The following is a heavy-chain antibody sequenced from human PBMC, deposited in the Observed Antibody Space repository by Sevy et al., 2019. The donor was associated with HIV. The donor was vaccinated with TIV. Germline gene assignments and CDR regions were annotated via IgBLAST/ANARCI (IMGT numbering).Heavy chain of an antibody. D-gene: IGHD4-17*01. CDR1: GFTFNSDW. CDR2: IKQDGSEK. V-gene: IGHV3-7*01. CDR3: AREGSPYGTYYYYYGMDV. J-gene: IGHJ6*02. Sequence: GGSLRLSCAASGFTFNSDWMSWVLQAPGKGLEWVANIKQDGSEKYYVDSVKGRFTISRDNSQNSLFLQMNTLRAEDTAVYYCAREGSPYGTYYYYYGMDVWGQGTTVTVSS.